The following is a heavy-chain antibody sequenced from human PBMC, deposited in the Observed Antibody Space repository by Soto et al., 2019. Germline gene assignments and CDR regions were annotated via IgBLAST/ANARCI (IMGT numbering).Heavy chain of an antibody. J-gene: IGHJ6*03. CDR3: ARDLGSPSRRYYFYYYMDV. CDR2: ITSGSTI. D-gene: IGHD3-10*01. V-gene: IGHV3-11*01. CDR1: GFTFSDYY. Sequence: GGSLRLSCAASGFTFSDYYMSWIRQAPGKGLEWVSYITSGSTIYYADSVKGRFTISRDNAKNSLYLQMNSLRAEDTAVYYCARDLGSPSRRYYFYYYMDVWGKGTTVTVSS.